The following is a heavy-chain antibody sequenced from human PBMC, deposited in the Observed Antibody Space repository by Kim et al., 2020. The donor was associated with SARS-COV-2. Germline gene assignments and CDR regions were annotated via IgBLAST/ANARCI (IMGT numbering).Heavy chain of an antibody. Sequence: SETLSLTCTVSVGSISSGGYYWSWIRQHPGKGLEWIGYIYYSGSTYYNPSLKSRVTISVDTSKNQFSLKLSSVTAADTAVYYCARVRSFFGVVRNFDYWGQGTLVTVSS. CDR1: VGSISSGGYY. J-gene: IGHJ4*02. D-gene: IGHD3-3*01. CDR3: ARVRSFFGVVRNFDY. V-gene: IGHV4-31*03. CDR2: IYYSGST.